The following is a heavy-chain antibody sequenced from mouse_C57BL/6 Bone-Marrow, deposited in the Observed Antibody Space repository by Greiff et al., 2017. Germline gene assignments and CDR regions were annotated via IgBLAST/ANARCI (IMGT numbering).Heavy chain of an antibody. D-gene: IGHD2-2*01. J-gene: IGHJ2*01. CDR3: ARGGYQYYLDY. Sequence: EVKLEESGPGLVKPSQSLSLTCSVTGYSITSGYYWNWIRQFPGNKLEWMGYISYDGSNNYNPSLKNRISITRDTSKNQFFLKLNSVTTEDTATYYCARGGYQYYLDYWGQGTTLTVSS. CDR2: ISYDGSN. CDR1: GYSITSGYY. V-gene: IGHV3-6*01.